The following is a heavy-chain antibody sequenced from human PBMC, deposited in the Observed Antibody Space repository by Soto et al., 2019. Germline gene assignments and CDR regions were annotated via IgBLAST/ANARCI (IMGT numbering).Heavy chain of an antibody. D-gene: IGHD2-15*01. CDR3: ARVEYCSGGSCYGWFDP. J-gene: IGHJ5*02. CDR2: ISAYNGNT. Sequence: ASVKVSCKASGGTFTSYGISWVRQAPGQGLEWMGWISAYNGNTNYAQKLQGRVTMTTDTSTSTAYMELRSLRSDDTAVYYCARVEYCSGGSCYGWFDPWGQGTRVTVSS. V-gene: IGHV1-18*01. CDR1: GGTFTSYG.